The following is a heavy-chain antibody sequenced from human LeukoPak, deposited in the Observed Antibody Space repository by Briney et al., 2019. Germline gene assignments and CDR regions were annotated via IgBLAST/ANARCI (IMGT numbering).Heavy chain of an antibody. D-gene: IGHD3-16*01. CDR1: GFTFSSYS. CDR3: ARDPSLGGGAI. V-gene: IGHV3-21*01. J-gene: IGHJ4*02. CDR2: ISSSSSYI. Sequence: GGSLRLSCAAPGFTFSSYSMNWVRQAPGKGLEWVSSISSSSSYIYYADSVKGRFTISRDNAKNSLYLQMNSLRAEDTAVYYCARDPSLGGGAIWGQGTLVTVSS.